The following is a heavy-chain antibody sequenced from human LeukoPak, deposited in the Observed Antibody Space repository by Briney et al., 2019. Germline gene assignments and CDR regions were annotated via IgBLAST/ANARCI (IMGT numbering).Heavy chain of an antibody. CDR3: ANGGCSGGSRYSWGAFDI. Sequence: SETLSLTCTVSGGSISSYYWSCIRQPAGKGLECIGRIYTSGSTNYNPSLKSRFTMSVDTSKNQFSLKLSSVTAADTAVYYCANGGCSGGSRYSWGAFDIWGQGTMVTVSS. J-gene: IGHJ3*02. CDR2: IYTSGST. D-gene: IGHD2-15*01. V-gene: IGHV4-4*07. CDR1: GGSISSYY.